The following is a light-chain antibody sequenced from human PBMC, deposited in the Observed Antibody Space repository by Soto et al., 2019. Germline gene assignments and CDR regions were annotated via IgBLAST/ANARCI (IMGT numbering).Light chain of an antibody. Sequence: EIVLTQSPGTLSLSPGERATLSCRASQSVSSTYLAWYQQKPGQAPKLLIYDASSRATGIPDRFSGSGSRTDFTLTISRLGPEDFAVYYCQQYGSSPQTFGQGTKLEIK. CDR3: QQYGSSPQT. J-gene: IGKJ2*01. CDR1: QSVSSTY. CDR2: DAS. V-gene: IGKV3-20*01.